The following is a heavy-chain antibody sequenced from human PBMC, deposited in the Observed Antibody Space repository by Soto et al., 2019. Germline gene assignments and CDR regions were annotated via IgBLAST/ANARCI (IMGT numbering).Heavy chain of an antibody. CDR3: ARCCWNDVAFDI. CDR1: GCTFTSYG. V-gene: IGHV1-18*01. CDR2: ISAYNGNT. D-gene: IGHD1-1*01. J-gene: IGHJ3*02. Sequence: ASVKVSYEASGCTFTSYGNSWVRQAPGQGLEWMGWISAYNGNTNYAQKLQGRVTMTTDTSTSTAYMELRSLRSDDTAVYYCARCCWNDVAFDIWGQGTMVTVSS.